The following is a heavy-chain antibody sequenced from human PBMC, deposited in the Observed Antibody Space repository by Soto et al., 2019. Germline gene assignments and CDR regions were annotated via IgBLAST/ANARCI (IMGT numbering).Heavy chain of an antibody. D-gene: IGHD6-13*01. CDR1: GFTFGDYA. V-gene: IGHV3-49*03. J-gene: IGHJ6*02. CDR2: IRSKAYGATT. Sequence: PEGSLRLSCTTSGFTFGDYAMSWSRQAPGKGLEWVGVIRSKAYGATTDYAASVKGRFTISRDDSKSIAYLQMNSLKSEDTGVYYCTKYTYTSRYAYYGMDVWGHGTTVTVSS. CDR3: TKYTYTSRYAYYGMDV.